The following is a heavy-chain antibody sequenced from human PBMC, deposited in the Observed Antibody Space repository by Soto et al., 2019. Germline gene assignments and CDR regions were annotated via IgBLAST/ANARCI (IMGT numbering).Heavy chain of an antibody. CDR1: GLSFSTHS. CDR3: ARNRDPSSTTHGMDV. D-gene: IGHD1-1*01. CDR2: ISSSSYYI. Sequence: PGGSLRLSCTPSGLSFSTHSMNWVRQAPGKGLEWVSSISSSSYYIYYADSVKGRFTISRDNAKNTLFLQMNSLRADDTAVYYCARNRDPSSTTHGMDVWGQGTTVTVAS. J-gene: IGHJ6*02. V-gene: IGHV3-21*06.